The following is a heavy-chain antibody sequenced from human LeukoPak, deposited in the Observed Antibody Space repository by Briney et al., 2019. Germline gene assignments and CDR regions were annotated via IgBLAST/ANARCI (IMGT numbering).Heavy chain of an antibody. Sequence: GGSLRLSCAASGFTFTTYVMNWVRQAPGKGLEWVSAIRGSGGGTYYADSVKGRFTISRDNSKNTAYLEMNSLRAEDTAVYYCAKGVAAVGTWWGPNFDYWGQGTLVTVSS. D-gene: IGHD6-13*01. CDR2: IRGSGGGT. V-gene: IGHV3-23*01. J-gene: IGHJ4*02. CDR3: AKGVAAVGTWWGPNFDY. CDR1: GFTFTTYV.